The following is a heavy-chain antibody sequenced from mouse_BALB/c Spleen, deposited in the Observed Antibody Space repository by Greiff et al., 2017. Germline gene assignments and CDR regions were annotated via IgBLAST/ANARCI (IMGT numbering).Heavy chain of an antibody. CDR3: TSQQRGLGGVDY. CDR2: IYPSDSYT. V-gene: IGHV1-69*02. Sequence: QVQLQQPGAELVRPGASVKLSCKASGYTFTSYWINWVKQRPGQGLEWIGNIYPSDSYTNYNQKFKDKATLTVDKSSSTAYMQLSSPTSEDSAVYYCTSQQRGLGGVDYWGQGTTLTVSS. J-gene: IGHJ2*01. D-gene: IGHD3-1*01. CDR1: GYTFTSYW.